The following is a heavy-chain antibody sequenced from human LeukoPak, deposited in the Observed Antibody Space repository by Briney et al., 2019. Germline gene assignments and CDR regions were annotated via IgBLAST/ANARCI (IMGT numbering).Heavy chain of an antibody. J-gene: IGHJ4*02. CDR3: XRCMFYSGGSCTFDH. CDR2: IKQDESEK. CDR1: GFSFTGYW. V-gene: IGHV3-7*01. D-gene: IGHD2-15*01. Sequence: GGSLRLSCVASGFSFTGYWMSWVRQAPGKGLEWVANIKQDESEKYYVDSVKGRFTTSRDNTKNSVFLQMNSLRAEDTAVYYCXRCMFYSGGSCTFDHWGQGALVTVSS.